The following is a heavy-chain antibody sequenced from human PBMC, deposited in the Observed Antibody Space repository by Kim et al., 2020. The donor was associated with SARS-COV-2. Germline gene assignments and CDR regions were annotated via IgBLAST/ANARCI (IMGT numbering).Heavy chain of an antibody. CDR3: ARVPMVRGVRDDWFDP. V-gene: IGHV3-48*03. CDR1: GFTFSSYE. D-gene: IGHD3-10*01. CDR2: ISSSGSTI. Sequence: GGSLRLSCAASGFTFSSYEMNWVRQAPGKGLEWVSYISSSGSTIYYADSVKGRFTISRDNAKNSLYLQMNSLRAEDTAVYYCARVPMVRGVRDDWFDPWGQGTLVTVSS. J-gene: IGHJ5*02.